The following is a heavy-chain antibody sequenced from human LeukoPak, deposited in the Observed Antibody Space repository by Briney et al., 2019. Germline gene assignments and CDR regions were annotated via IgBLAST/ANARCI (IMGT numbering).Heavy chain of an antibody. D-gene: IGHD6-19*01. CDR2: ISAYNGNT. J-gene: IGHJ3*02. CDR3: ARDTDSSGWSDAFDI. Sequence: ASVKVSCKASGYTFTSYGISWVRQAPGQGLEWRGWISAYNGNTNYAQKLQGRVTMTTDTSTSTAYMELRSLRSDDTAVYYCARDTDSSGWSDAFDIWGQGTMVTVSS. CDR1: GYTFTSYG. V-gene: IGHV1-18*01.